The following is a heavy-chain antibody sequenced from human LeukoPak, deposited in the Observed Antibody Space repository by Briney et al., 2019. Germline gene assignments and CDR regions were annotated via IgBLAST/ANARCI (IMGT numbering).Heavy chain of an antibody. CDR3: ARIGPSGSGSYFFLDP. V-gene: IGHV3-23*01. CDR2: ISGGADST. D-gene: IGHD3-10*01. CDR1: GFSFSSCA. J-gene: IGHJ5*02. Sequence: TGGSLRLSCAASGFSFSSCAMGWVRQAPGKGPDWVSSISGGADSTYYADSVKGRFTISRDNAKNTLYLQMNSLRAEDTAVYYCARIGPSGSGSYFFLDPWGQGTLVTVSS.